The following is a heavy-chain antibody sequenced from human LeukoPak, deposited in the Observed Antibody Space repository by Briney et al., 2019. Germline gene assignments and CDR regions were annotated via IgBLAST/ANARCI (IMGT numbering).Heavy chain of an antibody. Sequence: GGSLRLSCAASGFTFSSYSMNWVRQAPGKGLEWVSSISSSSSYIYYADSVKGRFTISRDNAKNSLYLQMNSLRAEDTAVYYCAKDPYLIAAAGKGDYYYYYMDVWGKGTTVTVSS. V-gene: IGHV3-21*04. CDR1: GFTFSSYS. CDR2: ISSSSSYI. J-gene: IGHJ6*03. CDR3: AKDPYLIAAAGKGDYYYYYMDV. D-gene: IGHD6-13*01.